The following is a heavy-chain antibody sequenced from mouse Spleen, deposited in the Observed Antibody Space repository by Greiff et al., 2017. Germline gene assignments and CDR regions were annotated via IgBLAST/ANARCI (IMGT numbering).Heavy chain of an antibody. CDR3: VRPWDEGGYWYFDV. Sequence: EVMLVESGGGLVQPKGSLKLSCAASGFTFNTYAMHWVRQSPGKGLEWVARIRSKSSNYATYYADSVKDRFTISRDDSQSMLYLQMNNRKTEDTAVYYCVRPWDEGGYWYFDVWGAGTTVTVSS. CDR1: GFTFNTYA. J-gene: IGHJ1*01. CDR2: IRSKSSNYAT. D-gene: IGHD4-1*01. V-gene: IGHV10-3*01.